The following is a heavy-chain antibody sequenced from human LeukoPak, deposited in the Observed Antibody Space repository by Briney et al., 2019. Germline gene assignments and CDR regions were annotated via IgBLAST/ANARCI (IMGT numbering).Heavy chain of an antibody. V-gene: IGHV3-21*01. Sequence: PGGSLRLSCAASGFTFSSYSMNWVRQAPGKGLEWVSSISSSSTYIYYADSVKGRFAISRDSAENSLYLQMNSLRAEDTAVYYCARDMNTVTTAYFHHWGQGTLVTVSS. J-gene: IGHJ1*01. CDR2: ISSSSTYI. CDR1: GFTFSSYS. CDR3: ARDMNTVTTAYFHH. D-gene: IGHD4-17*01.